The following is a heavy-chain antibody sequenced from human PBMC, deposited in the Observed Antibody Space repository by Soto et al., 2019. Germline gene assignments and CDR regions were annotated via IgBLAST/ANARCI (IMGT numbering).Heavy chain of an antibody. CDR3: ARLRGKRDTSSYHGWFGP. J-gene: IGHJ5*02. CDR1: GHSFTSYW. D-gene: IGHD2-2*01. CDR2: IDPSDSYT. Sequence: GASLKISCKGSGHSFTSYWISWVRQMPGKGLEWMGRIDPSDSYTNYSPSFQGHVTISADKSISTAYLQWSRLKASETAMYYCARLRGKRDTSSYHGWFGPWGQGTLGTVS. V-gene: IGHV5-10-1*01.